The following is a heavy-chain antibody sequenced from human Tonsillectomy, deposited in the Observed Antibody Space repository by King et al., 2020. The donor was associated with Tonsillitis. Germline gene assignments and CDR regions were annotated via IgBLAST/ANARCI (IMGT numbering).Heavy chain of an antibody. D-gene: IGHD3-10*01. J-gene: IGHJ3*02. CDR2: IGGSGGST. V-gene: IGHV3-23*04. CDR1: GFSFSNYA. CDR3: AKDPSIWFGDYAAFDM. Sequence: VQLVESGGGLVQPGGSLRLSCVASGFSFSNYAMSWVRQAPGKGLEWVSAIGGSGGSTYYADSVKGRFIISRDNTKNTLYLQMNSLRVEDTAVYYCAKDPSIWFGDYAAFDMWGQGTMVTVSS.